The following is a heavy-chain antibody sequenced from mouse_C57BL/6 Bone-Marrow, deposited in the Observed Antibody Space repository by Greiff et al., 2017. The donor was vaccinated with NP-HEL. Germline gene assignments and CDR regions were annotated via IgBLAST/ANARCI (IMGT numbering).Heavy chain of an antibody. Sequence: QVQLQQSGPELVKPGASVKISCKASGYAFSSSWMNWVKQRPGKGLEWIGRIYPGDGDTNYNGKFKGKATLTADKSSSTAYMQLSSLTSEDSAVYFCARWAVVGRDYWYFDVWGTGTTVTVSS. CDR1: GYAFSSSW. CDR2: IYPGDGDT. D-gene: IGHD1-1*01. V-gene: IGHV1-82*01. CDR3: ARWAVVGRDYWYFDV. J-gene: IGHJ1*03.